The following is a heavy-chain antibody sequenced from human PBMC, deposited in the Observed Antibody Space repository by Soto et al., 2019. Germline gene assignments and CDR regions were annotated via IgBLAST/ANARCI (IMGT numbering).Heavy chain of an antibody. CDR1: GYTFTSYG. J-gene: IGHJ6*02. CDR2: ISAYNGNT. V-gene: IGHV1-18*01. Sequence: QVQLVQSGAEVKKPGASVKVSCKASGYTFTSYGISWVRQAPGQGLEWMGWISAYNGNTNYAQKLQGRVTMTTDTSTSTAYMELRSLRSDDTAVYYCARDRHPVWFGASAYYYGMDVWGQGTTVTVSS. D-gene: IGHD3-10*01. CDR3: ARDRHPVWFGASAYYYGMDV.